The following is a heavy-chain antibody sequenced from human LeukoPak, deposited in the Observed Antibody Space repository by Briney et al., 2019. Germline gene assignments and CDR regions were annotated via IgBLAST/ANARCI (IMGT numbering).Heavy chain of an antibody. CDR1: GGSISSHY. CDR3: ARDDYGHYFDY. V-gene: IGHV4-59*08. J-gene: IGHJ4*02. CDR2: ISYSGST. D-gene: IGHD4-17*01. Sequence: PAGTLSLTCTVSGGSISSHYWSWIRQPPGKGLEWIGYISYSGSTNYNPSLKSRVNISVDTSNNQFSLKLSSVTAADTAVYYCARDDYGHYFDYWGQGTLVTVSS.